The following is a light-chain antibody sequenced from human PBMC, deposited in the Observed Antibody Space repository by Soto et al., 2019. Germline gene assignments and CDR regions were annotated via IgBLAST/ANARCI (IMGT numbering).Light chain of an antibody. J-gene: IGLJ1*01. Sequence: LTQPASVSGSPGQSIAISCTGTSSDVGYYNYVSWYQQHPGKAPNVMIYDVNNRPSGVPDRFSGSKSGNTASLTISGLQAEDEADYYCSSYTSSSTYVFGTGTKVTVL. CDR2: DVN. CDR3: SSYTSSSTYV. V-gene: IGLV2-14*01. CDR1: SSDVGYYNY.